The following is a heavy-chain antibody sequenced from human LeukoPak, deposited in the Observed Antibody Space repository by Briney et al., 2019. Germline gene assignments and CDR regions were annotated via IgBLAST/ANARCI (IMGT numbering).Heavy chain of an antibody. J-gene: IGHJ6*02. D-gene: IGHD6-6*01. CDR1: GYTFTSYG. CDR2: IIPIFGTA. Sequence: GASVKVSCKASGYTFTSYGISWVRQAPGQGLEWMGGIIPIFGTANYAQKFQGRVTITADESTSTAYMELSSLRSEDTAVYYCARVFSIAARPAYYYGMDVWGQGTTVTGSS. V-gene: IGHV1-69*13. CDR3: ARVFSIAARPAYYYGMDV.